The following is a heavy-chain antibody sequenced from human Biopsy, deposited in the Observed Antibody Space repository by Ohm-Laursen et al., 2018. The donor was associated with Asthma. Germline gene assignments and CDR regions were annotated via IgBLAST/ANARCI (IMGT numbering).Heavy chain of an antibody. V-gene: IGHV1-69*13. J-gene: IGHJ4*02. CDR2: IIPFYGTA. CDR3: ARGDSSNWSHYYFDY. CDR1: GGTFSTFG. D-gene: IGHD3-22*01. Sequence: SVKVSCKASGGTFSTFGISWVRQAPGQGLEWMGRIIPFYGTATYAQNFQGRLTLTADESTSTAYMELNSLRSEDTAVYYCARGDSSNWSHYYFDYWGQGTLVTVSS.